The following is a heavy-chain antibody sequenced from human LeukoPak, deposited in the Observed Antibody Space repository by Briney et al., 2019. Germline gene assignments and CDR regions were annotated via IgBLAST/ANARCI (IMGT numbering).Heavy chain of an antibody. CDR2: INSDGSST. CDR3: ASSRGSYYYYMDV. D-gene: IGHD2-2*01. Sequence: GGSLRLSCAASGFTFSSYWMHWVRQAPGKGLVWVSRINSDGSSTSYADSVKGRFTISRDNAKNTLYMQMNTVRAEDTTVFYCASSRGSYYYYMDVWGKGTTVTVSS. J-gene: IGHJ6*03. V-gene: IGHV3-74*01. CDR1: GFTFSSYW.